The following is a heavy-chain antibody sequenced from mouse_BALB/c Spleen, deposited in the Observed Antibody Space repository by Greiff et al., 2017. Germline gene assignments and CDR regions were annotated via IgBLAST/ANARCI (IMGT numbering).Heavy chain of an antibody. CDR2: INSNGGST. CDR1: GFTFSSYG. Sequence: EVQLVESGGGLVQPGGSLKLSCAASGFTFSSYGMSWVRQTPDKRLELVATINSNGGSTYYPDSVKGRFTISRDNAKNTLYLQMSSLKSEDTAMYYFARDFYYAKDYRGQGTLVPVSS. CDR3: ARDFYYAKDY. V-gene: IGHV5-6-3*01. J-gene: IGHJ4*01.